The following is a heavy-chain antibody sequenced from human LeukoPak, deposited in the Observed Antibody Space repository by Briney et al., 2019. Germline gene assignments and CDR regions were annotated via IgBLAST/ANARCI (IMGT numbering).Heavy chain of an antibody. J-gene: IGHJ4*02. CDR2: IHTSGST. Sequence: PSETLSLTCTVSGGSISSYYWSWIRQPAGKGLEWIGRIHTSGSTNYSPSLKSRVTMSVDTSKNQFSLKLSSVTAADTAVYYCARDRYYYDSSARYFDYWGQGTLVTVSP. D-gene: IGHD3-22*01. CDR1: GGSISSYY. CDR3: ARDRYYYDSSARYFDY. V-gene: IGHV4-4*07.